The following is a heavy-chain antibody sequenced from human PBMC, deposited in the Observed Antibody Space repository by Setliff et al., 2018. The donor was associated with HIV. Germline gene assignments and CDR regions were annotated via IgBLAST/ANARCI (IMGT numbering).Heavy chain of an antibody. CDR3: ARARRAGSGPKYFQH. Sequence: SETLSLTCTVSGDSISNYYWSWIRQPPGKGLEWVGEINHSGSTNYNPSLKSRVTMSVDKSKNQFSLRLSSVTAAETAVYYCARARRAGSGPKYFQHWGQGTLVTVSS. CDR1: GDSISNYY. D-gene: IGHD2-15*01. CDR2: INHSGST. J-gene: IGHJ1*01. V-gene: IGHV4-34*01.